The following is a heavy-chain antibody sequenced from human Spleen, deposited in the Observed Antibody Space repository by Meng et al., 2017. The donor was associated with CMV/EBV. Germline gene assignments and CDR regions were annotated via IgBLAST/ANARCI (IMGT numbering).Heavy chain of an antibody. J-gene: IGHJ4*02. CDR1: GFIFSNYA. V-gene: IGHV3-23*01. Sequence: ASGFIFSNYALSWVRQAPGKGLEWVSTFSDSAGNTYYADSVKGRFTISRDNSKNTLYLQMNSLRAEDTAVYYCAKCRSGIAAALNYWGQGTLVTVSS. D-gene: IGHD6-13*01. CDR3: AKCRSGIAAALNY. CDR2: FSDSAGNT.